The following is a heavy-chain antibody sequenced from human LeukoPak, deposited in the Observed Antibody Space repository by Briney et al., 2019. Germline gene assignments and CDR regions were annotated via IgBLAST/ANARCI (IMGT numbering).Heavy chain of an antibody. V-gene: IGHV4-39*01. CDR1: GGSISSSSYY. J-gene: IGHJ5*02. Sequence: PSETLSLTCTVSGGSISSSSYYWGWIRQPPVKGLEGIGSIYHGGSTYYNPSLKSLVTISVDTSKNQFSLKLSSVTAADTAVYYCARHSSMTTVTSRPWGQGTLVTVSS. CDR2: IYHGGST. CDR3: ARHSSMTTVTSRP. D-gene: IGHD4-11*01.